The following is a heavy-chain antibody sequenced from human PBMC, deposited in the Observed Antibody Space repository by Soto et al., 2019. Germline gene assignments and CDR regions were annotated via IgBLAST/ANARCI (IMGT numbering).Heavy chain of an antibody. V-gene: IGHV4-30-4*01. Sequence: SETLSLTCTVSGGSISSGDYYWSWIRQPPGKGLEWIGYIYYSGSTYYNPSLKSRVTISVDTSKNQFSLKLSSVTAADTAVYYCAREPYDFWSGSMYYGMDVWGQGTTVTVSS. CDR3: AREPYDFWSGSMYYGMDV. CDR2: IYYSGST. D-gene: IGHD3-3*01. CDR1: GGSISSGDYY. J-gene: IGHJ6*02.